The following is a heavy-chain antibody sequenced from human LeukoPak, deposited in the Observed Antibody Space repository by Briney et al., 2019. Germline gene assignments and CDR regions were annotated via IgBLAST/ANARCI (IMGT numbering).Heavy chain of an antibody. Sequence: ASVKVSCKASGYTFISYDINWLRQATGQGLEWMGWMNPNSGNTGYAQKFQGRVTITRNTSISTAYMELSSLRSEDTAVYYRARGDSSGLYTEGDYWGQGTLVTVSS. J-gene: IGHJ4*02. CDR2: MNPNSGNT. V-gene: IGHV1-8*03. CDR1: GYTFISYD. CDR3: ARGDSSGLYTEGDY. D-gene: IGHD6-19*01.